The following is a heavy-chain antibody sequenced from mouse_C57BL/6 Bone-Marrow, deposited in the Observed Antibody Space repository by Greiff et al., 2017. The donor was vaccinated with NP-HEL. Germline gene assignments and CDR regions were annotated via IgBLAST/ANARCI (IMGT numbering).Heavy chain of an antibody. D-gene: IGHD1-1*01. CDR3: ARLSYYGSSDWYFDV. V-gene: IGHV4-1*01. Sequence: EVKLVESGGGLVQPGGSLKLSCAASGIDFSRYWMSWVRRAPGKGLEWIGEINPDSSTINYAPSLKDKFIISRDNAKNTLYLQMSDVRSEDTALYYCARLSYYGSSDWYFDVWGTGTTVTVSS. CDR2: INPDSSTI. J-gene: IGHJ1*03. CDR1: GIDFSRYW.